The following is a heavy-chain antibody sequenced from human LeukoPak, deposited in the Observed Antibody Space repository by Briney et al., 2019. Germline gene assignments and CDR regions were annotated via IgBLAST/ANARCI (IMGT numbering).Heavy chain of an antibody. V-gene: IGHV4-39*07. CDR1: GGSISSSSYY. CDR3: ARGYSSSSYYFDS. CDR2: IYYSGST. J-gene: IGHJ4*02. Sequence: SETLSLTCTVSGGSISSSSYYWGWIRQPPGKGLEWIGSIYYSGSTYYNPSLKSRVTMSVDTSKNQFSLKLTSVTAADTAVYYCARGYSSSSYYFDSWGQGTLVSVSS. D-gene: IGHD6-6*01.